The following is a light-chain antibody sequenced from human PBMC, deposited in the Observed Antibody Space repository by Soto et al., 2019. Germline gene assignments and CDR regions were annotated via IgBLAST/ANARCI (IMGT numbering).Light chain of an antibody. CDR3: SSFTSKSSLI. V-gene: IGLV2-14*01. Sequence: QSALTQPASVSGSPGQSITISCAGTMRDVGGYNLVSWYQQQPGRAPQLILYEVRNRPSGISFRFSGSKSGNTASLTISGLQAEDEADYYCSSFTSKSSLIFGGGTKLTVL. CDR2: EVR. CDR1: MRDVGGYNL. J-gene: IGLJ2*01.